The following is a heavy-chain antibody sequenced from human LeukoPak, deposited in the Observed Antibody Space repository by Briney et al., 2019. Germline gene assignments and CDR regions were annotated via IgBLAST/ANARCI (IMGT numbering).Heavy chain of an antibody. CDR3: ARVWVTTRPDY. V-gene: IGHV3-7*03. CDR1: GFTFSNFW. J-gene: IGHJ4*02. D-gene: IGHD4-17*01. CDR2: IKQDETEK. Sequence: GESLRLSCTASGFTFSNFWMGWVRQAPGKGLEWVANIKQDETEKFYLGSVKGRFAISRDNAKNSLYLQMNSLRAEDTAVYYCARVWVTTRPDYWGQGTLVTVSS.